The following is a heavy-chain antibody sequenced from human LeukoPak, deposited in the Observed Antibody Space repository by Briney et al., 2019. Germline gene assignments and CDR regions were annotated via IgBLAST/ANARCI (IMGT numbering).Heavy chain of an antibody. Sequence: ASVKVSCKVSGYTLTELSMHWVRQAPGKGLEWMGGFDPEDGETIYAQKFQGRVTMTEDTSTDTAYMELSSLRSEDTAVYYCATGLAYCGGDCFNYFDYWGQGTLVTVSS. CDR3: ATGLAYCGGDCFNYFDY. CDR1: GYTLTELS. V-gene: IGHV1-24*01. J-gene: IGHJ4*02. CDR2: FDPEDGET. D-gene: IGHD2-21*02.